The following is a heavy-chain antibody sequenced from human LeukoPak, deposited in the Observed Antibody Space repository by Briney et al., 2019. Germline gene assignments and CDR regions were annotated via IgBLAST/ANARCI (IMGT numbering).Heavy chain of an antibody. V-gene: IGHV4-59*01. J-gene: IGHJ5*02. Sequence: PSETLSLTCTVSGGSISSYYWSWIRQPPGKGLEWIGYIYYSGSTNYNPSLKSRVTISVDTSKNQFFLKLSSVTAADTAIYYCARGGYYGSGNDFRFDPWGQGTLVTVSS. D-gene: IGHD3-10*01. CDR2: IYYSGST. CDR1: GGSISSYY. CDR3: ARGGYYGSGNDFRFDP.